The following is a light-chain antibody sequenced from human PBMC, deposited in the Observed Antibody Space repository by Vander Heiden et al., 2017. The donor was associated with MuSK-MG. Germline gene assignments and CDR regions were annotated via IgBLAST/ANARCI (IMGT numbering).Light chain of an antibody. CDR3: NSRDSSGNNLGV. V-gene: IGLV3-19*01. Sequence: SSELTQDPAVSVALGQTVRITCQGDRLRGYDASCYHQQPDPAPVLVIFVNNNRPSWIPDLFSGSSSGNTASLTITGAQAEDEADYYCNSRDSSGNNLGVFGGGTKLTVL. CDR2: VNN. J-gene: IGLJ2*01. CDR1: RLRGYD.